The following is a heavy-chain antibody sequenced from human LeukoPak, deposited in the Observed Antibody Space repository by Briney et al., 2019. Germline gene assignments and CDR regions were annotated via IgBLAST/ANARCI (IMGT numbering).Heavy chain of an antibody. CDR2: ISYDGSNK. Sequence: GGSLRLSCAASGFTFSSYAMHWVRQAPGKGLEWVAVISYDGSNKYYADSVKGRFTISRDNSKNTLYLQMNSLRAEDTAVYYCARDSGHYYFDYWGQGTLVTVSS. D-gene: IGHD3-10*01. J-gene: IGHJ4*02. V-gene: IGHV3-30-3*01. CDR1: GFTFSSYA. CDR3: ARDSGHYYFDY.